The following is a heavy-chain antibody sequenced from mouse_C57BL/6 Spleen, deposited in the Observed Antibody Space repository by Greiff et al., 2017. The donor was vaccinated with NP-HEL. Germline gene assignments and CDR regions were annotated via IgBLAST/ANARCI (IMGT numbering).Heavy chain of an antibody. CDR1: GYTFTDYE. Sequence: VQLQQSGAELVRPGASVTLSCKASGYTFTDYEMHWVKQTPVHGLEWIGAIDPESGGTAYNQKFKGKAILTADKSSSTAYMELRSLTSEDSAVYYCKKGLLRDYWGQGTTLTVSS. CDR3: KKGLLRDY. CDR2: IDPESGGT. J-gene: IGHJ2*01. D-gene: IGHD1-1*01. V-gene: IGHV1-15*01.